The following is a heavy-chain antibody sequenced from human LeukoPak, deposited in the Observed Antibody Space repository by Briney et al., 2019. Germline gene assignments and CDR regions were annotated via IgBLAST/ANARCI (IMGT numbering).Heavy chain of an antibody. Sequence: GGSLTLSCAASGFTFSSYWMSWVRQAPGKGLEWVANIKQDGSEKYYVDSVKGRFTISRDNAKNSLYLQMNSLRAEDTAVYYCARVSSYGFSDYWGQGTLVTVSS. J-gene: IGHJ4*02. CDR3: ARVSSYGFSDY. CDR1: GFTFSSYW. V-gene: IGHV3-7*01. CDR2: IKQDGSEK. D-gene: IGHD5-18*01.